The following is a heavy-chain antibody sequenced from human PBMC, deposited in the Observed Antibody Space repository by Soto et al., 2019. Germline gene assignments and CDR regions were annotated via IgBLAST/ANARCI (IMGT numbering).Heavy chain of an antibody. Sequence: SLRLSCAASGFTFSSYAMSWVRQAPGKGLEWVSAISGSGGSTYYADSVKGRFTISRDNSKNTLYLQMNSLRAEDTAVYYCAKSPLYDFWSGSIALDVWGKGTTVTVSS. CDR2: ISGSGGST. CDR3: AKSPLYDFWSGSIALDV. D-gene: IGHD3-3*01. CDR1: GFTFSSYA. J-gene: IGHJ6*04. V-gene: IGHV3-23*01.